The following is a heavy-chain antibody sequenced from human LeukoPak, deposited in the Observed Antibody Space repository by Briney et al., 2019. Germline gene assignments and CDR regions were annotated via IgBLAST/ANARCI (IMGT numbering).Heavy chain of an antibody. J-gene: IGHJ4*02. CDR3: ARTQMGYFFDY. Sequence: SETLSLTCTVSGDSISTYFWSWIRQPPGKGLVRIGYISYIGSTNYKPSLKSRVTISVDTSKNQYSLKLSSVIAADTAVYCCARTQMGYFFDYWGQGTLVTVSS. V-gene: IGHV4-59*01. CDR2: ISYIGST. D-gene: IGHD5-24*01. CDR1: GDSISTYF.